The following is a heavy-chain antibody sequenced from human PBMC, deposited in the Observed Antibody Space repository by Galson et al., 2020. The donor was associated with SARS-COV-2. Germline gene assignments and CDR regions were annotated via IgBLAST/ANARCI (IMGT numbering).Heavy chain of an antibody. Sequence: PETLSPTCVVYVGSFSANSWTCIRPAPGKGMEWIGETTSRGATKYSPTLRTRAPLPVDPPTNQLSLRLTSVSAADTALYCCARGHQGVVPSPVLGLGPCYSYYYMDVWAKGTTFTVSS. J-gene: IGHJ6*03. CDR2: TTSRGAT. D-gene: IGHD3-16*01. V-gene: IGHV4-34*01. CDR3: ARGHQGVVPSPVLGLGPCYSYYYMDV. CDR1: VGSFSANS.